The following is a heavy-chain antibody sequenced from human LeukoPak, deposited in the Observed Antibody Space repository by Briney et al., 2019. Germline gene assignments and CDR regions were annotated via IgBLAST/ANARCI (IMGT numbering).Heavy chain of an antibody. CDR2: ISSSGSTI. Sequence: PGGSLRLSCAASGFTFSDYYMSWTRQAPGKGLEWVSYISSSGSTIYYADSVKGRFTISRDNAKNSLYLQMNSLRAEDTAVYYCASSYTYYYNSVGYYYDYWGQGTLVTVSS. V-gene: IGHV3-11*04. D-gene: IGHD3-22*01. CDR3: ASSYTYYYNSVGYYYDY. CDR1: GFTFSDYY. J-gene: IGHJ4*02.